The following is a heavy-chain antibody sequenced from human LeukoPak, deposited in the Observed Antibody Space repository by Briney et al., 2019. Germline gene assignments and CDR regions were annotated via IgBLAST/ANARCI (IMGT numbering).Heavy chain of an antibody. D-gene: IGHD6-19*01. CDR1: GFTFSSYA. CDR2: MSHDGSVK. Sequence: GRSLRLSCAASGFTFSSYAMHWVRQAPGKGLEWVAVMSHDGSVKIYADSVQGRFTISRDNSKNTLYLQLSSLRAEDTAVYHCARPREAGSSSGWYFDKWDQGTLVTVSS. V-gene: IGHV3-30-3*01. CDR3: ARPREAGSSSGWYFDK. J-gene: IGHJ4*02.